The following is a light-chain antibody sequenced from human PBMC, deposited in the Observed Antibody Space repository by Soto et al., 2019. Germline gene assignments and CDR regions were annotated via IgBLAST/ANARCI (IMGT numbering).Light chain of an antibody. CDR1: QSFSNF. Sequence: ELVLTQSPGTLSLSPGERVTLSCSASQSFSNFFAWYQQKPGQAPRLLIYDASSRATGIPDRFSGNGSGTDFTLTISRLEPEDFAVYYCQQYDGSPQAFGQGTRWIS. CDR2: DAS. V-gene: IGKV3-20*01. CDR3: QQYDGSPQA. J-gene: IGKJ1*01.